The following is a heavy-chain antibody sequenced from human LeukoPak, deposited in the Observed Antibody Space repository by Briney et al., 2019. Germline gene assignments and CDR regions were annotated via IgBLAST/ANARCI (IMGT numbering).Heavy chain of an antibody. CDR2: INHSGST. CDR3: ARGPRYFDVSIFDY. D-gene: IGHD3-9*01. V-gene: IGHV4-34*01. CDR1: GGSFSGYY. J-gene: IGHJ4*02. Sequence: SETLSLTCAVYGGSFSGYYWSWIRQPPGKGLEWIGEINHSGSTNYNPSLKSRVTISVDTSKNQFSLKLSSVTAADTAVYYCARGPRYFDVSIFDYWGQGTLVTVSS.